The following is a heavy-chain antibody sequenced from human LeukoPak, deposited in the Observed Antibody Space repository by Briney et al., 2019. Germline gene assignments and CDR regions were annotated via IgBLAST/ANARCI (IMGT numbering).Heavy chain of an antibody. V-gene: IGHV3-73*01. CDR1: GFTFSGSA. CDR2: IRSKANSYAT. CDR3: TRNSVRAFDI. Sequence: GGSLRLSCAASGFTFSGSAMHWVRQASGKGLEGVGRIRSKANSYATAYAASVKGRFTISRDDSKNTAYLQMNSLKTEDTAVYYCTRNSVRAFDIWGQGAMVTVSS. J-gene: IGHJ3*02. D-gene: IGHD4-23*01.